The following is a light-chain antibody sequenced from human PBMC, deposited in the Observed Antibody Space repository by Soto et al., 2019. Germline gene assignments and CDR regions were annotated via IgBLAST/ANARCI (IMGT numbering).Light chain of an antibody. CDR3: AACDDSLNGRVV. CDR1: SSNIGSNT. CDR2: SNN. J-gene: IGLJ2*01. V-gene: IGLV1-44*01. Sequence: QPVLTQPPSASGTPGQRVTISCSGSSSNIGSNTVNWYQQLPGTAPKLLIYSNNQRPSGVPDRFSGSKSGTSASLAISGLQSEDEADYYCAACDDSLNGRVVFGGGTKLTVL.